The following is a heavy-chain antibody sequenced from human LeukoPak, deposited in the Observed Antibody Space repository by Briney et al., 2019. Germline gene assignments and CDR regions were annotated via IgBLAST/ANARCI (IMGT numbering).Heavy chain of an antibody. Sequence: SETLSLTCAVYGGSFSDYYWNWIRQPPGKGLEWIGEINHSGSTNYNPSLKSRVTISVDTSKNQFSLKLNSVTAADTAVYYCARCGYSYGYYFDYWGQGTLVTVSS. V-gene: IGHV4-34*01. J-gene: IGHJ4*02. CDR2: INHSGST. CDR3: ARCGYSYGYYFDY. CDR1: GGSFSDYY. D-gene: IGHD5-18*01.